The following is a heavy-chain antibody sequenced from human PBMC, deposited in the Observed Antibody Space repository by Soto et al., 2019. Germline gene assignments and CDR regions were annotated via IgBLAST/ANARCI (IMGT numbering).Heavy chain of an antibody. J-gene: IGHJ3*02. D-gene: IGHD3-22*01. Sequence: GGSLRLSCAASGFTFSSYGMHWVRQAPGKGLEWVAVISYDGSNKYYADSVKGRFTISRDNSKNTLYLQMNSLRAEDTAVYYCAKELNHPIVVVISDAFDIWGQGTMVTVS. CDR1: GFTFSSYG. CDR3: AKELNHPIVVVISDAFDI. V-gene: IGHV3-30*18. CDR2: ISYDGSNK.